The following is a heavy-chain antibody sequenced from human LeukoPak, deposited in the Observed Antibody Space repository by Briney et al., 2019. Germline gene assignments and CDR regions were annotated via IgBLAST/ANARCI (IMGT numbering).Heavy chain of an antibody. CDR2: ISSSGSTI. CDR1: GSTFSDYY. CDR3: ASLSHCSSTSCPDY. Sequence: GGSLRLSCAASGSTFSDYYMSWIRQAPGKGLEWVSYISSSGSTIYYADSVKGRFTISRDNAKNSLYLQMNSLRAEDTAVYYCASLSHCSSTSCPDYWGQGTLVTVSS. V-gene: IGHV3-11*04. D-gene: IGHD2-2*01. J-gene: IGHJ4*02.